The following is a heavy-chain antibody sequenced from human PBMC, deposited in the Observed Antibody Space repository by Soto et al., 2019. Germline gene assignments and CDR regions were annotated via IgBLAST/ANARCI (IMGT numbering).Heavy chain of an antibody. D-gene: IGHD1-26*01. V-gene: IGHV1-18*01. J-gene: IGHJ4*02. CDR2: ISAYNGNT. CDR1: GYTFTSYG. CDR3: AREGRGIVGATMNDY. Sequence: ASVKVSCKASGYTFTSYGISWVRQAPGQGLEWMGWISAYNGNTNYAQKLQGRVTMTTDTSTSTAYMELRSLRSDDTAVYYCAREGRGIVGATMNDYWGQGTLVTVSS.